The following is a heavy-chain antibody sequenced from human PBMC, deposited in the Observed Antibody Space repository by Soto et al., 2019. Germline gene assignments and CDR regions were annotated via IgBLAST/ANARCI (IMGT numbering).Heavy chain of an antibody. Sequence: ASVKVSCKACGYTFTRYAMHWVRQAPGQRLEWMGWINAGNGNTKYSQKFQGRVTITRDTSASTAYMELSSLRSEDTAVYYCARVYYGSGSYYYYYGMDVWGQGTTVTVSS. D-gene: IGHD3-10*01. CDR3: ARVYYGSGSYYYYYGMDV. CDR2: INAGNGNT. J-gene: IGHJ6*02. CDR1: GYTFTRYA. V-gene: IGHV1-3*01.